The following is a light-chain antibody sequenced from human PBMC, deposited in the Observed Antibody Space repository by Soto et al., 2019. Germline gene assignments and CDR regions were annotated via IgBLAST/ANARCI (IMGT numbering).Light chain of an antibody. Sequence: QSALTQPASVSGSPGQSITISCTGISSDIGGYTYVSWYQQHPGKAPKLMIYEVSNRPSGVSSRFSGSKSGNTASLTISGLQAEDEADYYCTSYTGSNIYVIFGGGTKVTVL. J-gene: IGLJ2*01. CDR3: TSYTGSNIYVI. CDR2: EVS. CDR1: SSDIGGYTY. V-gene: IGLV2-14*01.